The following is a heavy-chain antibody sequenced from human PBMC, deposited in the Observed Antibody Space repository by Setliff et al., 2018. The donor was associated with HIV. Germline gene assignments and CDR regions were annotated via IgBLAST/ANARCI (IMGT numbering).Heavy chain of an antibody. CDR1: GFTFSYSW. Sequence: GGSLRLSCAASGFTFSYSWMNWVRQTPGKGLEWVGRIKSKIDGGTADYAAPVKGRFTISRDDSKNTLYLQMNSLKIEDTAMYYCTSRPPNSSSRRFDPWGQGTLVTVSS. D-gene: IGHD6-13*01. CDR2: IKSKIDGGTA. J-gene: IGHJ5*02. CDR3: TSRPPNSSSRRFDP. V-gene: IGHV3-15*01.